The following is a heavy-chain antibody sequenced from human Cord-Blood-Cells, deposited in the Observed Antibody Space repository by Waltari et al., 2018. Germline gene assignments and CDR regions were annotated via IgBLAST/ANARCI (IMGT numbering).Heavy chain of an antibody. J-gene: IGHJ3*02. V-gene: IGHV1-8*03. CDR1: GYTFTSND. CDR3: ARARIAARHRSDAFDI. CDR2: MNPNSGNT. Sequence: QVQLVQSGAEVKKPGPSVKGSCKASGYTFTSNDINWLRQATGQGLEWMGWMNPNSGNTGYAQKFQGRVTITRNTSISTAYMELSSLRSEDTAVYYCARARIAARHRSDAFDIWGQGTMVTVSS. D-gene: IGHD6-6*01.